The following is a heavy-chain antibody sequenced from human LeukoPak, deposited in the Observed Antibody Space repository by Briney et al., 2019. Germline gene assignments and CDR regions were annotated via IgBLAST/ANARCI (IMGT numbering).Heavy chain of an antibody. CDR1: GGSISTYY. J-gene: IGHJ6*02. Sequence: SETLSLTCIVSGGSISTYYWSWIRQPPGKGLEWIGYIYYSGSTTYNSSPKSRVTISVDTSKNQFSLKLSSVTAADTAVYYCARVMEGDYGAMDVWGQGTTVTVS. D-gene: IGHD3-3*01. CDR2: IYYSGST. CDR3: ARVMEGDYGAMDV. V-gene: IGHV4-59*01.